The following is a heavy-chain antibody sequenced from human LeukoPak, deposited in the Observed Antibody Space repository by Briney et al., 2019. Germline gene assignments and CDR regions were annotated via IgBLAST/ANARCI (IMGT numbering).Heavy chain of an antibody. CDR2: ISGSGGST. D-gene: IGHD2-8*02. CDR3: ARAREAKPGTDYYYYMDV. J-gene: IGHJ6*03. Sequence: GGSLRLSCAASGFTFSSYAMSWVRQAPGKGLEWVSAISGSGGSTYYADSVKGRFTISRDNSKNTLYLQMNSLRAEDTAVYYCARAREAKPGTDYYYYMDVWGQGTTVTVSS. V-gene: IGHV3-23*01. CDR1: GFTFSSYA.